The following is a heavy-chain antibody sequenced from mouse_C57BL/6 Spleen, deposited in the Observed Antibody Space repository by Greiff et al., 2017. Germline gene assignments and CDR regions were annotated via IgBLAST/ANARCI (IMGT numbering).Heavy chain of an antibody. CDR1: GYTFTSYW. CDR2: INPSNGGT. J-gene: IGHJ3*01. V-gene: IGHV1-53*01. Sequence: QVQLQQPGTELVKPGASVKLSCKASGYTFTSYWMHWVKQRPGQGLEWIGNINPSNGGTSYNEKFKSKATLTVDKSSSTAYMQLSSLTSEDSAVYYCARPGDYGSSYRTWFAYWGQGTLVTVSA. CDR3: ARPGDYGSSYRTWFAY. D-gene: IGHD1-1*01.